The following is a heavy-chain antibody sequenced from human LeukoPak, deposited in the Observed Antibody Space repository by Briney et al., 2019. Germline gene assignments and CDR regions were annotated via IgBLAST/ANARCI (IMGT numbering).Heavy chain of an antibody. J-gene: IGHJ4*02. CDR1: GFTFRSYS. Sequence: PGGSLRLSCAASGFTFRSYSMNWVRQAPGKGLEWVSSISSSTYIYYADSVKGRSTISRDNAKNSLYLQMSSLRAEDTAVYYCARDPRYDTAGYYYGPYYFDYWGQGTPVTVSS. CDR2: ISSSTYI. V-gene: IGHV3-21*01. D-gene: IGHD3-22*01. CDR3: ARDPRYDTAGYYYGPYYFDY.